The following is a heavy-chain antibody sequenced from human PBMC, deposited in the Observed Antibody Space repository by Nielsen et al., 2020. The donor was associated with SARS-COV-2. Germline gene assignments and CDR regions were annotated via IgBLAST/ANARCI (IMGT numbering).Heavy chain of an antibody. CDR3: AREDGVRGVIYYFDY. D-gene: IGHD3-10*01. CDR2: IYHSGST. Sequence: SETLSLTCAVSGGSISSSNWWSWVRQPPGKGLEWIGEIYHSGSTNYNPSLKSQVTISVDKSKNQFSLKLSSVTAADTAVYYCAREDGVRGVIYYFDYWGQGTLVTVSS. J-gene: IGHJ4*02. V-gene: IGHV4-4*02. CDR1: GGSISSSNW.